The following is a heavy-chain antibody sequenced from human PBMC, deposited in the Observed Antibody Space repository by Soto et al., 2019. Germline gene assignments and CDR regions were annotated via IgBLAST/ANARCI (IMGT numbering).Heavy chain of an antibody. Sequence: EVQLVESGGDLVQPGGSLRLSCAASGFSFGSSWMTWVRQAPGKGLEWVANIKTDGSKINYLDSVRGRFTVSRDNAKNYLYLEMNSLRAEDTALYYCARDVSPGSSSLYLDAFDIWGQGTMVTVSS. J-gene: IGHJ3*02. CDR1: GFSFGSSW. CDR3: ARDVSPGSSSLYLDAFDI. CDR2: IKTDGSKI. V-gene: IGHV3-7*05. D-gene: IGHD6-13*01.